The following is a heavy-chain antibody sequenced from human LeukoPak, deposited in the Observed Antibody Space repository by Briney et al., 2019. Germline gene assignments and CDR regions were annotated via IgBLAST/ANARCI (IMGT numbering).Heavy chain of an antibody. D-gene: IGHD1-26*01. CDR1: GYSISSGYY. Sequence: PSETLSLTCTVFGYSISSGYYWGWIRQPPGKGLEWIGSIYHSGSTYYNPSLKSRVTISVDTSKNQFSLKLSSVTAADTAVYYCARDGVGATAFDYWGQGTLVTVSS. J-gene: IGHJ4*02. CDR3: ARDGVGATAFDY. V-gene: IGHV4-38-2*02. CDR2: IYHSGST.